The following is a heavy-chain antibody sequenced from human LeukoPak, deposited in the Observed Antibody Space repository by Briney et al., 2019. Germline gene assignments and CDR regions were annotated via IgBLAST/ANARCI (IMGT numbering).Heavy chain of an antibody. D-gene: IGHD6-13*01. J-gene: IGHJ3*02. CDR3: ARQRRNGGIAASNDAFDI. CDR1: GYNFSRYW. Sequence: GASLQISCKGSGYNFSRYWIGWVRQMPGRGLEWVGVIYPGDSHAIYSPSFQGQVTLSADKSISTAYLQWSGLTTSDTAMYYCARQRRNGGIAASNDAFDIWGQGTMVTVSS. CDR2: IYPGDSHA. V-gene: IGHV5-51*01.